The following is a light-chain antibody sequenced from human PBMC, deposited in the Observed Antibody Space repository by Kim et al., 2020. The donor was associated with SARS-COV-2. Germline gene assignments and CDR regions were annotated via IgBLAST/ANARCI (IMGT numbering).Light chain of an antibody. J-gene: IGLJ3*02. CDR1: SLRSYF. CDR3: QSRDSGGRVM. V-gene: IGLV3-19*01. Sequence: SSELTQDPVVSVALGQTVRITCQGDSLRSYFATWYQQKPGQAPVPVIYGRNNRPSGIPERFSGSASGDTASLTITGTQAEDEADFYCQSRDSGGRVMFGGGTQLTVL. CDR2: GRN.